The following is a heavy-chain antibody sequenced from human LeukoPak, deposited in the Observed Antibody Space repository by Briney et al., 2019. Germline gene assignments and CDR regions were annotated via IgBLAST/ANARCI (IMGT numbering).Heavy chain of an antibody. D-gene: IGHD1-26*01. CDR1: GFTFSSYS. CDR3: ARELGHDPASGMDV. J-gene: IGHJ6*02. V-gene: IGHV3-7*01. Sequence: PGGSLRLSCAASGFTFSSYSMNWVRQAPGKGLEWVANIKQDGSEKCYVDSVKGRFTISRDNAKNSVYLQMNSLRVEDTAVYYCARELGHDPASGMDVWGQGTTVTVSS. CDR2: IKQDGSEK.